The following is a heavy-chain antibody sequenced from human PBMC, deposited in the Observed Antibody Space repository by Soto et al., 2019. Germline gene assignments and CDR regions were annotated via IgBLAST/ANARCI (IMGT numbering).Heavy chain of an antibody. Sequence: VGSLRLSWAACGFTFSSYGMHWVRQAPRTGLEWVAVIWYDGSNKYYADSVKGRFTISRDNSKNTLYLQMNSLRAEDTAVYYCARAYSSSWHLAQEWFDPWGQGTLITVSS. V-gene: IGHV3-33*01. D-gene: IGHD6-13*01. CDR2: IWYDGSNK. CDR3: ARAYSSSWHLAQEWFDP. CDR1: GFTFSSYG. J-gene: IGHJ5*02.